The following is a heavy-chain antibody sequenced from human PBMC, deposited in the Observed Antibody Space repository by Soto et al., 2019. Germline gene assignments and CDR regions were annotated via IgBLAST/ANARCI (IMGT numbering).Heavy chain of an antibody. CDR2: ISYDGSNK. CDR3: AKSPLSVSSLYYFDY. CDR1: GFTFSSYG. Sequence: QVQLVESGGGVVQPGRSLRLSCAASGFTFSSYGMHWVRQAAGKGLEWVAVISYDGSNKYYADSVKGRFTISRDNSKNTLYLQMNSLRAEDTSVYYSAKSPLSVSSLYYFDYWGQGTLVTVSS. D-gene: IGHD4-17*01. J-gene: IGHJ4*02. V-gene: IGHV3-30*18.